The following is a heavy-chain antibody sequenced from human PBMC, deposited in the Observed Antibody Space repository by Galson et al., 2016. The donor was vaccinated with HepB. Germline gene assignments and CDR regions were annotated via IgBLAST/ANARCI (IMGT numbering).Heavy chain of an antibody. D-gene: IGHD3-3*01. J-gene: IGHJ4*02. CDR3: ARGPNSDFWSGYRGFSFDI. CDR2: INYNGVA. Sequence: TLSLTCAVYGGPFSGNYWSWIRQPPGRGLEWIGEINYNGVATYNPSLKSRVTISVDTSKTQFSLNLNSVTAADTAGYYCARGPNSDFWSGYRGFSFDIWGQGTLVAVSS. CDR1: GGPFSGNY. V-gene: IGHV4-34*01.